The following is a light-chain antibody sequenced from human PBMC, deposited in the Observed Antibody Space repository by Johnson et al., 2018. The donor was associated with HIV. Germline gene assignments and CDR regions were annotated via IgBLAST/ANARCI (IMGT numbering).Light chain of an antibody. Sequence: QSVLTQPPSVSAAPGQKVTISCSGSSSNIGNNDVSWYQQLPGTAPKLLIYENNKRPSGIPDRFSGSKSGTSATLVITGLQTGDEADYYCGTWDSSLSAGVFGTGTKVTVL. CDR2: ENN. J-gene: IGLJ1*01. CDR3: GTWDSSLSAGV. CDR1: SSNIGNND. V-gene: IGLV1-51*02.